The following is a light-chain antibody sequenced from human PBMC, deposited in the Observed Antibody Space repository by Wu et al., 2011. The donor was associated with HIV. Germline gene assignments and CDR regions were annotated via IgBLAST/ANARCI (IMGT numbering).Light chain of an antibody. V-gene: IGKV3-20*01. CDR3: QHFDRSTRYS. Sequence: CRASQRVSSNYLAWFQKKGWPGVPGSSSMVHPVGPLASQTGFSGSGSGTDFTLTISGVEPEDFAVYYCQHFDRSTRYSFGQETKLEIK. CDR1: QRVSSNY. CDR2: VHP. J-gene: IGKJ2*03.